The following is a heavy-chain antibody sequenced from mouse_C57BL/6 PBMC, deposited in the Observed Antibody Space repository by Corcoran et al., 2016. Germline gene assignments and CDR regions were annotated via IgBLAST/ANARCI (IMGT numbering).Heavy chain of an antibody. D-gene: IGHD1-1*01. J-gene: IGHJ3*01. CDR3: AREEFYYYGSSPLFAY. Sequence: DVQLQESGTGLVKPSQSLSLTCSVTGYSITSGYYWNWIRQFPGNKLEWMGYISYDGSNNYNPPLKNRISITRDTSKNQFFLKLNSVTTEDTAAYCCAREEFYYYGSSPLFAYWDQGTLVTVSA. CDR2: ISYDGSN. V-gene: IGHV3-6*01. CDR1: GYSITSGYY.